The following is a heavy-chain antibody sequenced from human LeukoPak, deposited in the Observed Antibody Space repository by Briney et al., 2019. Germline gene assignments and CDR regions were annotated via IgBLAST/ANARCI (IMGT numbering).Heavy chain of an antibody. Sequence: ASVKVSCKASGYTFMNNWMHWVRQAPGRGLEWIGLINPTGTGTLYAQKFQGRVTMTRDMSTSTDYMELSSLRSEDTAVYYCARDNSVGDIAWWFDPWGQGTLVTVSS. CDR1: GYTFMNNW. J-gene: IGHJ5*02. CDR3: ARDNSVGDIAWWFDP. D-gene: IGHD3-10*01. V-gene: IGHV1-46*01. CDR2: INPTGTGT.